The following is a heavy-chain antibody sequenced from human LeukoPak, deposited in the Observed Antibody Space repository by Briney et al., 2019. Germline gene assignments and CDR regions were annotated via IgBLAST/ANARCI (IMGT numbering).Heavy chain of an antibody. CDR1: GGSISSGSYY. CDR3: ARDYPSYDFWSGYYPNWFDP. CDR2: IYTSGST. J-gene: IGHJ5*02. V-gene: IGHV4-61*02. Sequence: SQTLSLTCTVSGGSISSGSYYWSWIRQPAGKGLEWIGRIYTSGSTNYNPSLKSRVTISVDTSKNQFSLKLSSVTAADTAVYYCARDYPSYDFWSGYYPNWFDPWGQGTLVTVPS. D-gene: IGHD3-3*01.